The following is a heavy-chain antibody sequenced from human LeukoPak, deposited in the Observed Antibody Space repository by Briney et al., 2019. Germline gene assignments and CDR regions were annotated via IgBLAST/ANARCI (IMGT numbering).Heavy chain of an antibody. CDR1: GYTFTGYY. J-gene: IGHJ5*02. CDR2: INPNSGGT. V-gene: IGHV1-2*02. Sequence: ASVKVSCKASGYTFTGYYMHWVRQAPGQGLEWMGWINPNSGGTNYAQKFQGRVTMTTDTSTSTAYMELRSLRSDDTAVYYCARVGYCSGTNCENWFDPWGQGTLVTVSS. CDR3: ARVGYCSGTNCENWFDP. D-gene: IGHD2-2*01.